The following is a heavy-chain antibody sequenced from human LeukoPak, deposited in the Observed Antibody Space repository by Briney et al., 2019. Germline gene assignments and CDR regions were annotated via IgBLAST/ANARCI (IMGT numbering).Heavy chain of an antibody. Sequence: GGSLRLSRAASGFMFSNYWMTWVRQAPGKGLEWVANIKPDGSETYYVDPVKGRFTISRDNAKNFLYLQMNSLRGEDAAVYYCGGFGYEAAVDLWGQGTLVTVSS. CDR3: GGFGYEAAVDL. D-gene: IGHD6-13*01. CDR2: IKPDGSET. V-gene: IGHV3-7*01. J-gene: IGHJ4*02. CDR1: GFMFSNYW.